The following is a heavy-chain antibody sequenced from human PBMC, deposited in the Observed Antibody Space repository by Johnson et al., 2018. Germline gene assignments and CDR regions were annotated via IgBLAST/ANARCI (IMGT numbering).Heavy chain of an antibody. CDR1: GGSISSYY. CDR2: VYYSGST. Sequence: VQLQESGPGLVKPSETLSLTCTVSGGSISSYYWSWIRQSPGEGLEWIGYVYYSGSTNYNPSLKSRVTISLDTSKKEFSLTLRSVTAADTAVYYCATMKHSYDYVVTFDVWGQGKMVIVSS. D-gene: IGHD3-16*01. J-gene: IGHJ3*01. CDR3: ATMKHSYDYVVTFDV. V-gene: IGHV4-59*03.